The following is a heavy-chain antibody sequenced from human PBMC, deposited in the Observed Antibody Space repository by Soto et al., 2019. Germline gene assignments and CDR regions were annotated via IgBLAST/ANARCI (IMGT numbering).Heavy chain of an antibody. D-gene: IGHD3-22*01. CDR1: GYSFTSYG. Sequence: ASLKISGKGSGYSFTSYGISWVRQMPGKGLEWMGRIDPSDSYTNYSPSFQGHVTISADKSISAAYLQWSSLKASETAMYYCARSPYDSSGQNWFDPWGQGTLVTGSS. CDR2: IDPSDSYT. J-gene: IGHJ5*02. V-gene: IGHV5-10-1*01. CDR3: ARSPYDSSGQNWFDP.